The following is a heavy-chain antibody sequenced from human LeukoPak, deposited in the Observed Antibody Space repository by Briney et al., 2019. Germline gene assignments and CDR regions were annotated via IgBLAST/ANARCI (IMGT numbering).Heavy chain of an antibody. Sequence: ASVKVSCKASGGTFSSYAISWVRQALGQGLEWMGGIIPIFGTANYAQKFQGRVTITADESTSTAYMELSSLRSEDTAVYYCAVKRGGYCSSTSCYFSHGIDVWGKGTTVTVSS. CDR3: AVKRGGYCSSTSCYFSHGIDV. CDR1: GGTFSSYA. CDR2: IIPIFGTA. D-gene: IGHD2-2*01. J-gene: IGHJ6*04. V-gene: IGHV1-69*13.